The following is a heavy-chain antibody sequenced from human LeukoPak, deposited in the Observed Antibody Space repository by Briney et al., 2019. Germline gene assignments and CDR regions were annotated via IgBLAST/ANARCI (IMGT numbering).Heavy chain of an antibody. Sequence: ASLKVSCKASGGTFSSYAISWVRQAPGQGLGWMGGTIPIFGTANYAQNFQGSVTITAEESPSTAYMELSSLRSEDTAVYYCARYGYYYYSSGYYYGETSYYFVYWGQGTLVTVSS. CDR3: ARYGYYYYSSGYYYGETSYYFVY. J-gene: IGHJ4*02. CDR2: TIPIFGTA. CDR1: GGTFSSYA. D-gene: IGHD3-22*01. V-gene: IGHV1-69*13.